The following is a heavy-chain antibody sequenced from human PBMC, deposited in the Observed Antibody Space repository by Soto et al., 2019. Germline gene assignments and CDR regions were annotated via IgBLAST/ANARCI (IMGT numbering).Heavy chain of an antibody. J-gene: IGHJ6*02. V-gene: IGHV1-2*02. D-gene: IGHD2-2*02. Sequence: ASVKVSCTASGYIFTDYYMPWVRQAPGQGLEWMGWINPNSGGTNYAQKFQGRVTMTRDTSISTAYMELSRLRSDDTAVYYCARGDCSSNSCYTGTGYYYGMDVWGQGTTVTVSS. CDR2: INPNSGGT. CDR1: GYIFTDYY. CDR3: ARGDCSSNSCYTGTGYYYGMDV.